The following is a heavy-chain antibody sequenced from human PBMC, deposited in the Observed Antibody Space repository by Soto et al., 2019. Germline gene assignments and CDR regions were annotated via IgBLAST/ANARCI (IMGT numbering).Heavy chain of an antibody. D-gene: IGHD2-21*01. V-gene: IGHV3-33*01. Sequence: PGGSLRLSCAASGFTFSSYGMHWVRQAPGKGLEWVAVIWYDGSNKYYADSVKGRFTISRDNSKDTLYLQMNSLRAEDTAVYYCASCGGDCYSWGYYFDYWGQGTLVTVSS. J-gene: IGHJ4*02. CDR2: IWYDGSNK. CDR1: GFTFSSYG. CDR3: ASCGGDCYSWGYYFDY.